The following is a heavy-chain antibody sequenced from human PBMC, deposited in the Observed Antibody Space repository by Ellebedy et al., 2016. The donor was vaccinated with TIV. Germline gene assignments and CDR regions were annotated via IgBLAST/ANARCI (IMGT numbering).Heavy chain of an antibody. V-gene: IGHV1-69*10. Sequence: ASVKVSCKASGGTFSSYAISWVRQAPGQGLEWMGGIIPILGIANYAQKFQGRVTITADKSTSTAYMELSSLRSEDTAVYYCASPPTSWAAAGSPPYYYYYMDVWGKGTTVTVSS. CDR2: IIPILGIA. D-gene: IGHD6-13*01. CDR1: GGTFSSYA. CDR3: ASPPTSWAAAGSPPYYYYYMDV. J-gene: IGHJ6*03.